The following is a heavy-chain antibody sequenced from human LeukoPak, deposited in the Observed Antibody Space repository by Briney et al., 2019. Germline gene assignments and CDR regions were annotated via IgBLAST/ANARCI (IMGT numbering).Heavy chain of an antibody. J-gene: IGHJ6*03. CDR1: GYSISSGYY. CDR2: IYHSGST. V-gene: IGHV4-38-2*02. CDR3: ARWSYGSHLYYYYYMDV. Sequence: PSETLSLTCSVSGYSISSGYYWGWIRQPPGKGLEWIAIIYHSGSTYYNPSLKSRVTISVDTSKNQFSLKLSSVTAADTAVYYCARWSYGSHLYYYYYMDVWGKGTTDTVSS. D-gene: IGHD3-10*01.